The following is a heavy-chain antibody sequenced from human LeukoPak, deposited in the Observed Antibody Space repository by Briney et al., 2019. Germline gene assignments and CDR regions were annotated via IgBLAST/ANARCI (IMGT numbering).Heavy chain of an antibody. CDR1: GFTVSSHW. D-gene: IGHD3-10*02. V-gene: IGHV3-66*01. Sequence: GRSLRLSCAASGFTVSSHWTSWVRQAPGKGLEWVSVIYSGGSTYYADSVKGRFTISTENAKNSLYLQMNSLRAADTAVYYCAELGITMIGGVWGKGTTVTISS. J-gene: IGHJ6*04. CDR2: IYSGGST. CDR3: AELGITMIGGV.